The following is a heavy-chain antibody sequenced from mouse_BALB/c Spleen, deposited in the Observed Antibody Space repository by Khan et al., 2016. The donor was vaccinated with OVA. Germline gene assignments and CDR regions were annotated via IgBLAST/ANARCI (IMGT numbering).Heavy chain of an antibody. J-gene: IGHJ2*01. D-gene: IGHD1-1*01. V-gene: IGHV3-2*02. CDR2: ISYSGNT. CDR3: ARVYGGDFDY. CDR1: GYSITIDYA. Sequence: EVKLEESGPGLVKPSQSLSLTCTVTGYSITIDYAWNWIRQFPGNKLEWMGFISYSGNTKYNPSLKSRISINRDTSKNQFFLQLKSVTTEDTARYYCARVYGGDFDYWGQGTTLTVSS.